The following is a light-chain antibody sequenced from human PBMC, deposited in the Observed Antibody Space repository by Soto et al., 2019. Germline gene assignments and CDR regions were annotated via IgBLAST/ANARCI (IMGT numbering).Light chain of an antibody. CDR1: QSVSNY. CDR2: DAS. V-gene: IGKV3-11*01. Sequence: EIVLTQSPATLSLSPGERATLSCRASQSVSNYLAWYQQKPGQAPRLLIYDASNRATAIPDRFSGSGSGTDYTLTISSLEPEDFAVYYSLQRSSWPRTFGQGTRLEIK. CDR3: LQRSSWPRT. J-gene: IGKJ2*01.